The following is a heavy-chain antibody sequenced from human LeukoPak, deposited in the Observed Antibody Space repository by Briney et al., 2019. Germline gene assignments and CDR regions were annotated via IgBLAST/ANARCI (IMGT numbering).Heavy chain of an antibody. D-gene: IGHD6-6*01. CDR1: GFNFGIYG. CDR3: ARDLFFAESRQYSRSGDY. Sequence: GGSLRLSCTASGFNFGIYGMHWVRQAPGKGLEWVAVMWDDGTNEYYVESVKGRFTISRDNGKRTLYLQMNSLRVEDTAVYYCARDLFFAESRQYSRSGDYWGQGTPVTVSS. V-gene: IGHV3-33*01. CDR2: MWDDGTNE. J-gene: IGHJ4*02.